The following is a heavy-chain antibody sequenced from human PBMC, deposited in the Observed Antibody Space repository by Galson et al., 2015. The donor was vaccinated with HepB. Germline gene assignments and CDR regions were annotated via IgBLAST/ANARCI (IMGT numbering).Heavy chain of an antibody. Sequence: SLRLSCAASGFTFSNYAMGWVRKAPGEGLQWVSGISTTGSYKYYADSVNGRFTVSRDNSNNTLYLQMDSLRAEDTAVLYCVTYCTSSTCYRRFDNWGQGTLVTVSS. D-gene: IGHD2-2*01. CDR2: ISTTGSYK. CDR3: VTYCTSSTCYRRFDN. V-gene: IGHV3-23*01. CDR1: GFTFSNYA. J-gene: IGHJ4*02.